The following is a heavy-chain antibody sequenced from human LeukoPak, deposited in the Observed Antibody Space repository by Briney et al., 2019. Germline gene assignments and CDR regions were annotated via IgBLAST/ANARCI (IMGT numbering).Heavy chain of an antibody. Sequence: ASVKVSCKASGYTFSGFYMHWVRQAPGQGLEWMGRINPNSGATNSAQKFQGRVTMTRDTSISTAYMELSRLTSDDTAMYYCVRGQLLGNALGHWGQGTLVTVSS. D-gene: IGHD3-16*01. V-gene: IGHV1-2*06. CDR1: GYTFSGFY. J-gene: IGHJ4*02. CDR3: VRGQLLGNALGH. CDR2: INPNSGAT.